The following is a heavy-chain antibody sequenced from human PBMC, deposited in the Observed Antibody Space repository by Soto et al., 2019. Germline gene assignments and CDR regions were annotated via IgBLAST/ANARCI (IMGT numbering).Heavy chain of an antibody. CDR1: GFTFSDYY. D-gene: IGHD2-2*01. CDR2: ISRGGSTI. J-gene: IGHJ3*02. V-gene: IGHV3-11*01. CDR3: ARSEVSAALDVFDI. Sequence: QVQLVESGGGLVKPGGSLRLSCAASGFTFSDYYMSWIRQAPGKGLEWVSYISRGGSTIYYSDSVKGRFTISRDNAKNSLYLQMNSLRAEDTAVYYCARSEVSAALDVFDIWGQGTMVTVS.